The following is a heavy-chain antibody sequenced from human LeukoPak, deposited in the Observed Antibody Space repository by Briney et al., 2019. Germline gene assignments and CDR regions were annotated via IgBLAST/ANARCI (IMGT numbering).Heavy chain of an antibody. Sequence: PGGSLRLSCAASGFTFRSYAMSWVRQAPGKGLEWVSAISGSGGSTYYADSVKGRFTISGDYSKNTLYLQMNSLRAVDTAVFYCAKGDYYDSGAYYFLNYWGQGTLVTVSS. V-gene: IGHV3-23*01. CDR1: GFTFRSYA. CDR3: AKGDYYDSGAYYFLNY. D-gene: IGHD3-22*01. CDR2: ISGSGGST. J-gene: IGHJ4*02.